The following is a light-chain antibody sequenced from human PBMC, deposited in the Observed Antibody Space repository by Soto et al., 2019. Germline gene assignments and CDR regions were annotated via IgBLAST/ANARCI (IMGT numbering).Light chain of an antibody. J-gene: IGKJ4*01. CDR1: QSVGSD. CDR3: QQFNV. Sequence: EIVMTQSPATLSVSPGERATLSCRASQSVGSDLAWYQQKPGQAPRLVIYGTSTRATGIPARFSGSGSGTEFTLTITSLQSEDFATYYCQQFNVFGGGTKV. V-gene: IGKV3-15*01. CDR2: GTS.